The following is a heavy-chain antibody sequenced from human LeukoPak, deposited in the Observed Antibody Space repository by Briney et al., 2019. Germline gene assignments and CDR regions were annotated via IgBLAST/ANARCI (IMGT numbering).Heavy chain of an antibody. CDR3: ATWGYCSGGSCYSGAFDI. J-gene: IGHJ3*02. Sequence: ASVKVSCKVSGYTLTELSMHWVRQAPGKGLEWMGGFDPEDGETIYAQKFQGRVTMTEDTSTDTAYMELSSLRPEDTAVYYCATWGYCSGGSCYSGAFDIWGQGTMVTVSS. V-gene: IGHV1-24*01. CDR1: GYTLTELS. D-gene: IGHD2-15*01. CDR2: FDPEDGET.